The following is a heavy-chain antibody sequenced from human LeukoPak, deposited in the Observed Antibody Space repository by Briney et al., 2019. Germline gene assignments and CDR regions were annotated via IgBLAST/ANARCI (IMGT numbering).Heavy chain of an antibody. CDR1: EFTFSSYA. Sequence: GGSLRLSCSASEFTFSSYAMSWIRQAPGKGLEWVSGISGSGGSRYYADSAKRRITISRDDSKNTLYLHMTSLRAEDTAVYYCAKKTPGTYPFDYWGQGTLVTVSP. V-gene: IGHV3-23*01. CDR2: ISGSGGSR. J-gene: IGHJ4*02. CDR3: AKKTPGTYPFDY. D-gene: IGHD6-13*01.